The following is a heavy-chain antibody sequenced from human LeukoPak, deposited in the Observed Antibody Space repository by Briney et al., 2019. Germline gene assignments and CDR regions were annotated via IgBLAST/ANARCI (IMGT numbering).Heavy chain of an antibody. CDR3: AKILYSNNVDY. CDR1: GGSISSSSYY. Sequence: SETLSLTCTVSGGSISSSSYYWGWIRQPPGKGLEWIGSIYYSGRNYYNPSLKRRVTISVDTSKNQFSLKLSSVTAADTAIYYCAKILYSNNVDYWGQGTLVTVSS. V-gene: IGHV4-39*07. J-gene: IGHJ4*02. CDR2: IYYSGRN. D-gene: IGHD6-13*01.